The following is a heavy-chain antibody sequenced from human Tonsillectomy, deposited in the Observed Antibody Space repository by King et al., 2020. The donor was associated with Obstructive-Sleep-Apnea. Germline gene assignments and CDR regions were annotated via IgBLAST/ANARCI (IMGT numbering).Heavy chain of an antibody. D-gene: IGHD1-14*01. CDR2: SKNKVNGFCT. V-gene: IGHV3-72*01. J-gene: IGHJ4*02. CDR1: GFSFSDHY. Sequence: VQLVESGGGLVQPGGSLRLSCAGSGFSFSDHYMDLVRQAPGKGLEWVGRSKNKVNGFCTQYAASVEGRFSISRDDSKNSLCLQMNSLKTDDTAVYYCAAGGEPPHFEHWGQGTLVTVSS. CDR3: AAGGEPPHFEH.